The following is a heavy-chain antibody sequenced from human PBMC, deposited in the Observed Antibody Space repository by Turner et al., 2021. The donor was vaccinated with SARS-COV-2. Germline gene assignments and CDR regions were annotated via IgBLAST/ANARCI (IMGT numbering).Heavy chain of an antibody. CDR1: GFTVSSNY. V-gene: IGHV3-53*02. CDR2: IYSGGST. J-gene: IGHJ4*02. D-gene: IGHD3-3*01. Sequence: EVQLVKTGGGLMQPGGSLRLSCAASGFTVSSNYMSWVRQAPGKGLEWVSVIYSGGSTYYADSVKGRFTISRDNSKNTLYLQMNSLRAEDTAVYYCARGSHDFWSGYYPTYFDYWGQGTLVTVSS. CDR3: ARGSHDFWSGYYPTYFDY.